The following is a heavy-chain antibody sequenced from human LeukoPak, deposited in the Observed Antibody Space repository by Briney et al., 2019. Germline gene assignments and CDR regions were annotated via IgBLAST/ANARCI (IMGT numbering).Heavy chain of an antibody. Sequence: SDTLSLTCAVSGYSITSSSWWGWIRQPPGKGLEWIGYIYYSGSTNYNPSLKSRVTISVDTSKNQFSLKLSSVTAADTAVYYCAREMVRGFDPWGQGTLVTVSS. CDR3: AREMVRGFDP. D-gene: IGHD3-10*01. CDR1: GYSITSSSW. CDR2: IYYSGST. V-gene: IGHV4-28*03. J-gene: IGHJ5*02.